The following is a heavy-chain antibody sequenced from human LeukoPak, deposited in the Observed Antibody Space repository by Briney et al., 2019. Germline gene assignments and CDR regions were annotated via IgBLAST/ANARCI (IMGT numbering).Heavy chain of an antibody. Sequence: ASVKVSCKASGYTFTTYGISWVRQAPGQGLGWMGWISAYNGNTNYAQNFQGRVTMTTDTSTSTAYMELRSLRSDDTAVYYCARDSGYESYNWFDPWGQGTLVTVSS. D-gene: IGHD5-12*01. V-gene: IGHV1-18*01. CDR1: GYTFTTYG. CDR3: ARDSGYESYNWFDP. CDR2: ISAYNGNT. J-gene: IGHJ5*02.